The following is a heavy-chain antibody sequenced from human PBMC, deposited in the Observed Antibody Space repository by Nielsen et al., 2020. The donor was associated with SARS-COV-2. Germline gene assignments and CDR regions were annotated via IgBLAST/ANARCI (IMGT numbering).Heavy chain of an antibody. Sequence: GGSLRLSCAASGFTFSSYGTHWVRQAPGKGLEWVAVIWYDGSNKYYADSVKGRFTISRDNSKNTLYLQMNSLRAEDTAVYYCARSYYDYYFDYWGQGTLVTVSS. V-gene: IGHV3-33*01. J-gene: IGHJ4*02. D-gene: IGHD5-12*01. CDR1: GFTFSSYG. CDR2: IWYDGSNK. CDR3: ARSYYDYYFDY.